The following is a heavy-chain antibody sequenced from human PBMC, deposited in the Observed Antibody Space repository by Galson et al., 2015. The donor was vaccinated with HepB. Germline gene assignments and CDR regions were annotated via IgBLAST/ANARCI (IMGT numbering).Heavy chain of an antibody. CDR1: DSTFSSYN. V-gene: IGHV3-48*04. CDR3: ATTKFGSGAYWTVDI. CDR2: ISTNGTTI. Sequence: SLRLSCTASDSTFSSYNMNWVRQTPGKGLQWISYISTNGTTIHYADSVKGRFTIARDNAKNTMWLQMHSLRAEDTAVYYCATTKFGSGAYWTVDIWGQGTLVTVSS. D-gene: IGHD4/OR15-4a*01. J-gene: IGHJ3*02.